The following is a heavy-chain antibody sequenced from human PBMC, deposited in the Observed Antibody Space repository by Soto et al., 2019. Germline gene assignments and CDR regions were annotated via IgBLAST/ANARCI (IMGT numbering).Heavy chain of an antibody. V-gene: IGHV4-61*01. CDR2: IYYSGST. D-gene: IGHD3-22*01. Sequence: SETLSLTCTVSGGSVSSGSYYWSWIRQPPGKGLEWIGYIYYSGSTNYNPSLKSRVTISVDTSKNQFSLKLSSVTAADTAVYYCAIYKSGSSGYPYIDYPGQATRVTVAS. J-gene: IGHJ4*02. CDR3: AIYKSGSSGYPYIDY. CDR1: GGSVSSGSYY.